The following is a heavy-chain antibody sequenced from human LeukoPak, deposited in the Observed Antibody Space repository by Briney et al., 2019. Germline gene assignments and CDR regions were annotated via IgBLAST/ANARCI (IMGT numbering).Heavy chain of an antibody. D-gene: IGHD4-23*01. CDR1: GGSISSGGYS. CDR2: IYHSGST. CDR3: ARVNGGNGGFAFDI. Sequence: PSETLSLTCAVSGGSISSGGYSWSWIRQPPGKGLEWIGYIYHSGSTYYNPSLKSRVTISVDRSKNQFPLKLSSVTAADTAVYYCARVNGGNGGFAFDIWGQGTMVTVSS. J-gene: IGHJ3*02. V-gene: IGHV4-30-2*01.